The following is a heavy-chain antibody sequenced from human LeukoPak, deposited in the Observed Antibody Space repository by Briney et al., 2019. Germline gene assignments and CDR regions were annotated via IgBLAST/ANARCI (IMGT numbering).Heavy chain of an antibody. J-gene: IGHJ6*02. CDR3: ARDLVGATHYGMDV. CDR1: GFPFSSYW. Sequence: PGGSLRLSCVDSGFPFSSYWMTWVRQAPGKGLEWVTNIKQDGSKKSYVDSVKGRFTISRDNAKNSLYLQMNSLRAEDTALYYCARDLVGATHYGMDVWGQGTTVTVSS. V-gene: IGHV3-7*01. CDR2: IKQDGSKK. D-gene: IGHD1-26*01.